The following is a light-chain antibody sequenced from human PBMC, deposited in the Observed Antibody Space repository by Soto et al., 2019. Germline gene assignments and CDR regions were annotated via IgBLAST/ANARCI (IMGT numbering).Light chain of an antibody. J-gene: IGKJ4*01. CDR2: DAS. Sequence: GDTVTITCQPSRDIAASLNWYQQRAGQAPKLLIYDASNLQSGVPARFSGSGTGTSFILTISSLQPEDFATYYCQQYDDPFTFGGGTKVEIK. CDR3: QQYDDPFT. V-gene: IGKV1-33*01. CDR1: RDIAAS.